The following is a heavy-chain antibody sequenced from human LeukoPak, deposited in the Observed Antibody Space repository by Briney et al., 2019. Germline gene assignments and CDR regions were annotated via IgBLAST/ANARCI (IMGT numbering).Heavy chain of an antibody. V-gene: IGHV3-30-3*01. J-gene: IGHJ6*02. Sequence: PGGSLRLSCAASGFTFSSYAMHWVRQAPGKGLEWVAVISYDGSNKYYADSVKGRFTISRDNSKNTLYLQMNSLRAEDTAVYYCARAPPYPAEGYYYYGMDVWGQGTTVTVSS. CDR1: GFTFSSYA. CDR2: ISYDGSNK. CDR3: ARAPPYPAEGYYYYGMDV.